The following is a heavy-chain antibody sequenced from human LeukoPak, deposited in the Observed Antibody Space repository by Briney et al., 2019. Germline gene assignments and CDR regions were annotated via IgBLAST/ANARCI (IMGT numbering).Heavy chain of an antibody. V-gene: IGHV4-39*07. D-gene: IGHD5-18*01. CDR1: GGSINNNIHY. CDR3: ARGRRNSYGYRFGYYFDY. CDR2: IFYSGQT. Sequence: SETLSLTCTVSGGSINNNIHYWGWIRQPPGKGLEWIGTIFYSGQTYYNPSLKSRVTISVDTSKNQFSLKLSSVTAADTAVYYCARGRRNSYGYRFGYYFDYWGQGTLVTVSS. J-gene: IGHJ4*02.